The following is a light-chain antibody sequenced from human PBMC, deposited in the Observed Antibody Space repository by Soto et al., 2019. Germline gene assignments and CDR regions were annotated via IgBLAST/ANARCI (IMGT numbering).Light chain of an antibody. V-gene: IGKV1-5*03. CDR1: QSISRW. J-gene: IGKJ1*01. CDR3: QQYNSYPCT. CDR2: KTS. Sequence: DIQMTQSTSTLSASVGDRVTITCRASQSISRWLAGYEQKPGKAPKVLIYKTSRLESGVPSRFSGSGSGTEFTLTISSLQPDDFATYHCQQYNSYPCTFGQGTKMEIK.